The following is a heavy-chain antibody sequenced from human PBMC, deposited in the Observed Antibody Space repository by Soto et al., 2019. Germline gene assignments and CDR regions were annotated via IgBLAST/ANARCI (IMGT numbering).Heavy chain of an antibody. CDR1: GFVVIETY. CDR2: TYSGGST. V-gene: IGHV3-53*01. D-gene: IGHD2-15*01. J-gene: IGHJ5*02. CDR3: ARDCGGGSCYPALGA. Sequence: EVQVVESGGGLIQPGGSLSLSCAASGFVVIETYMSWVRQAPGRGLQWVSFTYSGGSTYYADSVKGRFTISRDSSRNTLYLQMNSLRVEDTAVYYCARDCGGGSCYPALGAWGQGTLVTVSS.